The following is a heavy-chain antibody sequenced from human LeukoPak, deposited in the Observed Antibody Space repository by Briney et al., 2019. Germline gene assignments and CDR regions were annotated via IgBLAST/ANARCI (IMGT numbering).Heavy chain of an antibody. CDR1: GFTFSSYA. CDR3: AKDMGKRGYSYGYWFDP. CDR2: ISGSGAGT. Sequence: GGSLRLSCAVSGFTFSSYAMNWVRQAPGKGLEWVSGISGSGAGTYYVDSVKGRFTISRDNSKNTLYLQMNSLRAEDTAVYYCAKDMGKRGYSYGYWFDPWGQGTLVTVSS. J-gene: IGHJ5*02. D-gene: IGHD5-18*01. V-gene: IGHV3-23*01.